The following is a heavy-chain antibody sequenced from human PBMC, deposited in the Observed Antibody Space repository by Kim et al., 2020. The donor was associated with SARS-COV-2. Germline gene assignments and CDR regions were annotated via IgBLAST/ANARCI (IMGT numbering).Heavy chain of an antibody. V-gene: IGHV1-3*01. CDR3: ARDFAVVTAIEYFKH. D-gene: IGHD2-21*02. Sequence: ASVKVSCKASGYTFTSYAMHWVRQAPGQRLEWMGWINAGNGNTKYSQKFQGRVTITRDTSASTAYMELSSLRSEDTALYYCARDFAVVTAIEYFKHWGQGTLLTLSS. J-gene: IGHJ1*01. CDR1: GYTFTSYA. CDR2: INAGNGNT.